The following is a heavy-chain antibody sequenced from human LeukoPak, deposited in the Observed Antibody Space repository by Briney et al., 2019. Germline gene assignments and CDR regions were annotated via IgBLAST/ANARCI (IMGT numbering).Heavy chain of an antibody. CDR2: IYSGGGT. CDR3: ASLDFWSGYFDS. V-gene: IGHV3-66*01. D-gene: IGHD3-3*01. Sequence: GGSLRLSCAASGFTFSSYNMTWVRQAPGKGLEWVCLIYSGGGTHYADSVKSRFTISRESSKNTLYLQMNSLRAEDTAVYYCASLDFWSGYFDSWGQGTLVTVSS. J-gene: IGHJ4*02. CDR1: GFTFSSYN.